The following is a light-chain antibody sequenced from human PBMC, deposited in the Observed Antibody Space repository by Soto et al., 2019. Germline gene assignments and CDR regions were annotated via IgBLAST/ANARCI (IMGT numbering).Light chain of an antibody. CDR3: SSYSDFNLDV. J-gene: IGLJ1*01. CDR2: DVS. V-gene: IGLV2-14*03. CDR1: SSDVGGYKY. Sequence: QSALTQPASVSGSPGQSISISCTGTSSDVGGYKYVSWYQHQPGKAPKLVIFDVSGRPSGISNRFSGSKSGNTASLTISALQPEDEADYYCSSYSDFNLDVFGTGTKLTVL.